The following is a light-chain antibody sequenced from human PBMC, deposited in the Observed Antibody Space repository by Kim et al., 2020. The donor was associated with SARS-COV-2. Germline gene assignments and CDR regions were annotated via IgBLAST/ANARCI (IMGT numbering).Light chain of an antibody. CDR2: AAS. V-gene: IGKV1-16*01. J-gene: IGKJ1*01. Sequence: DTQMTQSPSSLSASVGDRVIITCRASQGIANNVAWFQQKPGKAPKSLVYAASSLESGVPSRFSGSGSGTDFILTISSLQPEDYASYYCQQYAGYPRTFGQGTKVDIK. CDR3: QQYAGYPRT. CDR1: QGIANN.